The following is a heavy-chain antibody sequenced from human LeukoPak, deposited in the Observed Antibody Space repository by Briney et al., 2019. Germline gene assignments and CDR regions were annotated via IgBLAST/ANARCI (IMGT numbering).Heavy chain of an antibody. D-gene: IGHD3-22*01. V-gene: IGHV4-61*02. Sequence: SQTLSLTCTVSGGSISSGSYYWSWIRQPAGTGLEWIGRIYTSGSTNYNPSLKSRVTISVDTSKNQFSLKLSSVTAADTAVYYCARDGGYYDSSGYYYYFDYWGQGTLVTVSS. J-gene: IGHJ4*02. CDR1: GGSISSGSYY. CDR2: IYTSGST. CDR3: ARDGGYYDSSGYYYYFDY.